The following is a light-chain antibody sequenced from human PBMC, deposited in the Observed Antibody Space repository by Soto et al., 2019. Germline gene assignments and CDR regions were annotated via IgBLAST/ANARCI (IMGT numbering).Light chain of an antibody. Sequence: ELVLTQSPGTLSLSPGETATLSCRASQSVSSNNLAWYHQKPGQTPRLLIYGASSRATGIPDRFSGSGSGTDFTLTISRLEPEDFAVYYCQQYDNSITFGQGTRLEIE. J-gene: IGKJ5*01. CDR1: QSVSSNN. V-gene: IGKV3-20*01. CDR2: GAS. CDR3: QQYDNSIT.